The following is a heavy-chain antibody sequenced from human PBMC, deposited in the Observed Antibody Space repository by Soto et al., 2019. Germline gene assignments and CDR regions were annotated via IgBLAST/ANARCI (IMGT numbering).Heavy chain of an antibody. Sequence: QVQLVQSGAEVKKPGASVKVSCKASGYTFTGYYMHWVRQAPGQGLEWMGWINPNSGGTNYAQKFQGRVTMTRDTSISAAYMELSRLRSDDTAVYYCAREGGAAAALTDYYYYGMDVWGQGTTVTVSS. CDR3: AREGGAAAALTDYYYYGMDV. CDR2: INPNSGGT. J-gene: IGHJ6*02. V-gene: IGHV1-2*02. CDR1: GYTFTGYY. D-gene: IGHD6-13*01.